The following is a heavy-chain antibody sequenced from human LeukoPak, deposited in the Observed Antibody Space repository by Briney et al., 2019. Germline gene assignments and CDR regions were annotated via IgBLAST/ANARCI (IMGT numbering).Heavy chain of an antibody. V-gene: IGHV1-18*01. CDR3: ARSGGHCTNGVCYGDYNGMDV. J-gene: IGHJ6*02. Sequence: ASVKVSCKASGYTFTSYGISWVRQAPGQGLEWMGWISAYNGNTNYAQKLQGRVTMTTDTSTSTAYMELRSLRSDDTAVYYCARSGGHCTNGVCYGDYNGMDVWGQGTTVTVSS. CDR1: GYTFTSYG. CDR2: ISAYNGNT. D-gene: IGHD2-8*01.